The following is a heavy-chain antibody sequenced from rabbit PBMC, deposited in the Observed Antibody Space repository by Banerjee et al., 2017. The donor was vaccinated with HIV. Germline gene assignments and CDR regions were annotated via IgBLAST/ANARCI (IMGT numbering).Heavy chain of an antibody. CDR3: ARDSGSSYYNPFNL. Sequence: QSLEESGGDLVKPGASLTLTRTASGFSFSSGYDMCWVRQAPGKGLEWIACIYTGSSGTTYYANWAKGRFTISKTSSTTVTLQMTSLTAADTATYFCARDSGSSYYNPFNLWGQGTLVTVS. CDR1: GFSFSSGYD. D-gene: IGHD8-1*01. J-gene: IGHJ4*01. V-gene: IGHV1S40*01. CDR2: IYTGSSGTT.